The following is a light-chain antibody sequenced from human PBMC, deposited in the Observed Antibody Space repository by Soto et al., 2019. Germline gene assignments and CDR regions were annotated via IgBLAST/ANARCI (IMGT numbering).Light chain of an antibody. CDR1: QSGRSNY. J-gene: IGKJ1*01. Sequence: EIVLTKSPGTLYLSPGERVTLSCRASQSGRSNYLAWYQQKPGQAPRLLIYNSSTRATGIPDRFSDSGSGTDFTLNMSRQEPEDFAIYSGQQYRDLPQTFGQATQMEIK. CDR2: NSS. CDR3: QQYRDLPQT. V-gene: IGKV3-20*01.